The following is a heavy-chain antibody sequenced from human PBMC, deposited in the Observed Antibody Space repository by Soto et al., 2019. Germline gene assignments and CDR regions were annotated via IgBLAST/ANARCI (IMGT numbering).Heavy chain of an antibody. V-gene: IGHV3-53*01. CDR2: LYDVDGS. D-gene: IGHD1-1*01. CDR1: GLTVSGKKY. Sequence: GGSLRLSCAASGLTVSGKKYVAWVRQAPGKGLEWVSALYDVDGSFYADSVKGRFTTSSDSSKTTVYLQMNGLRPDDTAVYYCATWHEREHAYDVWGQGTTVTVSS. J-gene: IGHJ3*01. CDR3: ATWHEREHAYDV.